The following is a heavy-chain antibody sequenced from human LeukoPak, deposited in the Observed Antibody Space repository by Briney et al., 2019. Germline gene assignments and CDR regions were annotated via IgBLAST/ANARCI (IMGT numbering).Heavy chain of an antibody. V-gene: IGHV4-39*07. J-gene: IGHJ4*02. CDR1: GGSIDTSSYY. CDR3: AREYGKIDPTFDY. CDR2: IYYSGDT. Sequence: SETLSLTCTVSGGSIDTSSYYWGWIRQPPGKSLEWNGTIYYSGDTFYNPSLKSRVSISLDTSKNQFSLTLTSVTAADTAVYFCAREYGKIDPTFDYWSQGTLVSVSS. D-gene: IGHD4-17*01.